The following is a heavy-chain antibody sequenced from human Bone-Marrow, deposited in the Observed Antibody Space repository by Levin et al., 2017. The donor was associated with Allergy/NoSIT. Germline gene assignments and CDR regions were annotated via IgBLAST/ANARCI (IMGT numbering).Heavy chain of an antibody. CDR3: ARLSRRADYIDY. J-gene: IGHJ4*02. V-gene: IGHV3-48*03. CDR1: GFYFSSFE. CDR2: ISSGSGQII. Sequence: GGSLRLSCEVDGFYFSSFEMNWVRQTPRKGLEWTSYISSGSGQIINYAESVRGRFTISRDNAKNSLYLEMTSLKSEDTGVYYCARLSRRADYIDYWGQGTLVTVSS. D-gene: IGHD4/OR15-4a*01.